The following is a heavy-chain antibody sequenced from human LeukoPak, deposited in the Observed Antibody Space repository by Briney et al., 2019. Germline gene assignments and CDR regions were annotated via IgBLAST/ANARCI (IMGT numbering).Heavy chain of an antibody. Sequence: GASVKVSCKASGGTFSSYAISWVRQAPGQGLEWMGRIIPIFGIANYAQKFQGRVTITADKSTSTAYMEPSSLRSEDTAVYYCARGGDCSSTSCYSFWFDPWGQGTLVTVSS. CDR1: GGTFSSYA. D-gene: IGHD2-2*01. J-gene: IGHJ5*02. CDR2: IIPIFGIA. V-gene: IGHV1-69*04. CDR3: ARGGDCSSTSCYSFWFDP.